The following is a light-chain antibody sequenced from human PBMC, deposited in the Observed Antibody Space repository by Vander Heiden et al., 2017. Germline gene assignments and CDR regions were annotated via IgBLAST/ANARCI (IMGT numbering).Light chain of an antibody. CDR2: SNN. J-gene: IGLJ3*02. Sequence: QSALTHPPSASGTPGQSVTIPCSGSSSNIGSNTVNWYQQPPGTAPNLLIYSNNQRPSGVPDRFAGSKSGTSASLAISGLQSEDEADYYCAAWDDSLNGWVFGGGTKLTVL. CDR3: AAWDDSLNGWV. V-gene: IGLV1-44*01. CDR1: SSNIGSNT.